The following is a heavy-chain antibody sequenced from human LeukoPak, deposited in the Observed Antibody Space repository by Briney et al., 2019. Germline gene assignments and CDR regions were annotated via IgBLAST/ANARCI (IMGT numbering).Heavy chain of an antibody. CDR1: GYTFTSYY. CDR3: ARDPTIVGALTE. Sequence: ASVKVSCKASGYTFTSYYMHWVRQAPGQGLEWMGIINPSGGSTSYAQKFQGRVTMTRDTSISTAYMELSRLRSDDTAVYYCARDPTIVGALTEWGQGTLVTVSS. J-gene: IGHJ4*02. CDR2: INPSGGST. V-gene: IGHV1-46*01. D-gene: IGHD1-26*01.